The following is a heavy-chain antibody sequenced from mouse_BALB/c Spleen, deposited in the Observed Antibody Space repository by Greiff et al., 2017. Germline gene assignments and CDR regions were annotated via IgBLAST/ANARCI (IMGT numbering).Heavy chain of an antibody. D-gene: IGHD2-14*01. CDR1: GFSLTSYG. Sequence: QVQLKESGPGLVQPSQSLSITCTVSGFSLTSYGVHWVRQSPGKGLEWLGVIWSGGSTDYNAAFISRLSISKDNSKSQVFFKMNSLQANDTAIYYCARKAYYRYERLYAMDYWGQGTSVTVSA. V-gene: IGHV2-2*02. J-gene: IGHJ4*01. CDR3: ARKAYYRYERLYAMDY. CDR2: IWSGGST.